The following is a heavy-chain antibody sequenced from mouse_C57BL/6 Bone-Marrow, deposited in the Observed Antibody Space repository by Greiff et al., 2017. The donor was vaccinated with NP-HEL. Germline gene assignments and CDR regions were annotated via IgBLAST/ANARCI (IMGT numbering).Heavy chain of an antibody. CDR3: ASVNDGYYIGFAY. V-gene: IGHV1-19*01. D-gene: IGHD2-3*01. J-gene: IGHJ3*01. Sequence: EVQLQQSGPVLVKPGASVKMSCKASGYTFTDYYMNWVKQSHGKSLEWIGVINPYNGGTSYNQKFKGKATLTVDKSSITAYMALNSLTSEDSAVYSCASVNDGYYIGFAYWGQGTLVTVSA. CDR1: GYTFTDYY. CDR2: INPYNGGT.